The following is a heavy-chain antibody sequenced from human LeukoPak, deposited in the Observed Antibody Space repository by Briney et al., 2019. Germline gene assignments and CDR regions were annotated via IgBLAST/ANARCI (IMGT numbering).Heavy chain of an antibody. Sequence: GESLKISCKGSGSSFTNYWIGWVRQMPGKGLEWMGVIYPGDSDTRYSPSFQGQVTISAAKSISTAYLQWSSLKASDTATYYCARQYSGTYYRSFDYWGQGTLVTVSS. CDR2: IYPGDSDT. CDR3: ARQYSGTYYRSFDY. V-gene: IGHV5-51*01. J-gene: IGHJ4*02. CDR1: GSSFTNYW. D-gene: IGHD3-10*01.